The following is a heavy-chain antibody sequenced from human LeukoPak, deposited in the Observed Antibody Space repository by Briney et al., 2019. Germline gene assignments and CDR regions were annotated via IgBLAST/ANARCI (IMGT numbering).Heavy chain of an antibody. V-gene: IGHV3-30*02. D-gene: IGHD3-22*01. J-gene: IGHJ4*02. CDR3: AKDDDSSGYYYGFDY. CDR1: GFTFSSYG. CDR2: IRYDGSNK. Sequence: GGSLRLSCAASGFTFSSYGMHWVRQAPGKGLEWVAFIRYDGSNKYYADSSKGRFTISRDKSNNSLYLQMNSLRTEDTALYYCAKDDDSSGYYYGFDYWGQGTLVTVSS.